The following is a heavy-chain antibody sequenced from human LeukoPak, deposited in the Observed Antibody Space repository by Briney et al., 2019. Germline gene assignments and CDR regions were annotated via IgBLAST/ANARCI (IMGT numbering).Heavy chain of an antibody. CDR3: ARTDYYGSDWFDP. CDR2: IYYSGST. CDR1: GGSISSYY. J-gene: IGHJ5*02. Sequence: SETLSLTCTVSGGSISSYYWSWIRQPPGKGLEWIGYIYYSGSTNNNPSHKSRVTISVDTSKNQFSLKLSSVTAADTAVYYCARTDYYGSDWFDPWGQGTLVTVSS. V-gene: IGHV4-59*08. D-gene: IGHD3-10*01.